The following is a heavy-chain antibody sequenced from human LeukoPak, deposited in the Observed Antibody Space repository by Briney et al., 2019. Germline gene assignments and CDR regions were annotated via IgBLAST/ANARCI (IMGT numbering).Heavy chain of an antibody. V-gene: IGHV1-8*01. D-gene: IGHD4/OR15-4a*01. CDR2: MIPKTGDT. J-gene: IGHJ3*02. Sequence: GASVKVSCKASGYTFSSYDVNWVRQATGQGLEWMGWMIPKTGDTGSAQKFQGRVTMTRDTSIGTAYMELRSLRSEDTAVYYCAINRYGAGFDIWGQGTRVTVSS. CDR3: AINRYGAGFDI. CDR1: GYTFSSYD.